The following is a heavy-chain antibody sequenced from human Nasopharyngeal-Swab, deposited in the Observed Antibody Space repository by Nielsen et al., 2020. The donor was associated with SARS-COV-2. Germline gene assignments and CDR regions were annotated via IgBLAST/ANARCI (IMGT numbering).Heavy chain of an antibody. CDR2: ISGSGSYV. J-gene: IGHJ6*03. CDR1: GFTFNTYS. CDR3: ARIAGRGSIYYYYMDV. Sequence: GESLKISCAGSGFTFNTYSMIWVRQVLGEGLEWVSSISGSGSYVYYADSVKGRFTISKDSAKNSLYLQMNSLRADDTAVYFCARIAGRGSIYYYYMDVWGTGTTVTVSS. V-gene: IGHV3-21*01. D-gene: IGHD1-26*01.